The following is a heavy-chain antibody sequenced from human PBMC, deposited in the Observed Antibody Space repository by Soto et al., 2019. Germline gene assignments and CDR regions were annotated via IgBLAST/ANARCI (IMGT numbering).Heavy chain of an antibody. CDR3: AREQYCSSASCYNYYYYYGMDV. D-gene: IGHD2-2*02. CDR1: GFTFSSYS. CDR2: ISSSSSTI. V-gene: IGHV3-48*02. Sequence: EVQLVESGGGLVQPGGSLRLSCAASGFTFSSYSMNWVRQAPGKGLEWVSYISSSSSTIYYADSVKGRFTISRDNAKNSLYLQMNSRRDEDTAVYYCAREQYCSSASCYNYYYYYGMDVWGQGTTVTVSS. J-gene: IGHJ6*02.